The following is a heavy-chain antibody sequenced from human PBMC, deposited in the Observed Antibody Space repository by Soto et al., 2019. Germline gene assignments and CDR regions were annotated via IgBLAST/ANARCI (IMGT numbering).Heavy chain of an antibody. Sequence: GRSLRLSCVASGFTFTSYAMSWVLQAPWKGLEWVSGLNGIGDSTYYADSVKGRFTISRDNSKNTLSLQMNSLRVEDTAVYYCAKKVPGSNPLDSWGQGALVTVSS. V-gene: IGHV3-23*01. CDR1: GFTFTSYA. CDR3: AKKVPGSNPLDS. CDR2: LNGIGDST. D-gene: IGHD1-1*01. J-gene: IGHJ4*02.